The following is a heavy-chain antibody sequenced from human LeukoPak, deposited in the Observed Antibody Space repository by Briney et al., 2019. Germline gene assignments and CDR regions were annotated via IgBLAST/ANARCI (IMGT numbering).Heavy chain of an antibody. CDR2: IYSGGST. CDR3: ARQGSTYYYYMDV. Sequence: PGGSLRLSCAASGFTVSSNYMSWVRQAPGKGLEWVSVIYSGGSTYYADSVKGRFTISRDNSKNTLYLQMNSLRAEDTAVCYCARQGSTYYYYMDVWGKGTTVTVSS. J-gene: IGHJ6*03. CDR1: GFTVSSNY. V-gene: IGHV3-53*01.